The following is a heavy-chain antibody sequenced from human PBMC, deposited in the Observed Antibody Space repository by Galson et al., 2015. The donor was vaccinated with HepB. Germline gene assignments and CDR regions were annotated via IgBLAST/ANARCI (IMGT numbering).Heavy chain of an antibody. V-gene: IGHV1-69*04. J-gene: IGHJ4*02. CDR3: ASRWVGRGYSYGYDGQLGY. D-gene: IGHD5-18*01. CDR2: IIPILGIA. CDR1: GGTFSSYA. Sequence: SVKVSCKASGGTFSSYAISWVRQAPGQGLEWMGRIIPILGIANYAQKFQGRVTITADKSASTAYMELSSLRSEDTAVYYCASRWVGRGYSYGYDGQLGYWGQGTLVTVSS.